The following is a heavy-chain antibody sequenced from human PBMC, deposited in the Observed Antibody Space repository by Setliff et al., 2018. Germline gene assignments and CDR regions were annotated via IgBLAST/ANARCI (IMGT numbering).Heavy chain of an antibody. CDR3: AVYNTGSSKDHY. CDR1: GGSISSHY. D-gene: IGHD2-8*02. Sequence: LSLTCTVSGGSISSHYWSWIRQPPGKGLEWIGNIYYNGNTNYNPSLKSRVTISVDTSKNQFSLWLSSVTAADTAVYYCAVYNTGSSKDHYWGQGTPVTVSS. J-gene: IGHJ4*02. CDR2: IYYNGNT. V-gene: IGHV4-59*11.